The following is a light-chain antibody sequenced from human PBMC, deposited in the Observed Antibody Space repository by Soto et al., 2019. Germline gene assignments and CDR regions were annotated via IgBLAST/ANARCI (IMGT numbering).Light chain of an antibody. V-gene: IGLV2-14*01. CDR2: DVS. CDR3: SSYTSSVAYV. Sequence: QSVLTQPASVSGSPGQSITISCTGTSSDVGGYNYVSWYQQHPAKAPKLMIFDVSNRPSGVSNRFSGSKSGNTASLTISGLQAEDEADYYCSSYTSSVAYVFGTGTKLTVL. J-gene: IGLJ1*01. CDR1: SSDVGGYNY.